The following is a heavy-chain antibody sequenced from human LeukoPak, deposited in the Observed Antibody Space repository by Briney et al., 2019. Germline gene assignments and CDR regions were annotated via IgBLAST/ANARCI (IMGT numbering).Heavy chain of an antibody. CDR1: GFTFSSYG. J-gene: IGHJ6*02. D-gene: IGHD3-3*01. CDR3: ARENDFWSGYYMGYYYGMDV. Sequence: GRSLRLSCAASGFTFSSYGMHWVRQAPGKGLEWVAVIWYDGSNKYYADSVKGRFTISRDNSKNTLYLQMNSLRAEDTAVYYCARENDFWSGYYMGYYYGMDVWGQGTTVTVSS. V-gene: IGHV3-33*01. CDR2: IWYDGSNK.